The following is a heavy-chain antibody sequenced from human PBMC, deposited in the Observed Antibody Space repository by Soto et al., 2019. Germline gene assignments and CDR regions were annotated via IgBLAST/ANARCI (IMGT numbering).Heavy chain of an antibody. Sequence: ETLSLTCTASGGSISSYYWSWIRQPPGKGLEWIGYIYYSGSTNYNPSLKSRVTISVDTSKNQFSLKLSSVTAADTAVYYCARISYDFWFDPWGQGTLVTVSS. CDR3: ARISYDFWFDP. CDR2: IYYSGST. J-gene: IGHJ5*02. D-gene: IGHD3-3*01. CDR1: GGSISSYY. V-gene: IGHV4-59*08.